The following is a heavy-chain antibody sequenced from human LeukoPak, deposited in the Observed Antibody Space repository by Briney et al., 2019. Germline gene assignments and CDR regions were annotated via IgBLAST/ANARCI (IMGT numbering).Heavy chain of an antibody. Sequence: KSSETLSLTCTVSGGSISSSSCYWGWIRQPPGKGLEWIGSIYYSGSTYYNPSLKSRVTISVDTSKNQFSLKLSSVTAADTAFYYCASRTPPSTARRGLWKLERTGDFDYWGQGTLVTVSS. CDR2: IYYSGST. CDR3: ASRTPPSTARRGLWKLERTGDFDY. J-gene: IGHJ4*02. V-gene: IGHV4-39*07. D-gene: IGHD1-1*01. CDR1: GGSISSSSCY.